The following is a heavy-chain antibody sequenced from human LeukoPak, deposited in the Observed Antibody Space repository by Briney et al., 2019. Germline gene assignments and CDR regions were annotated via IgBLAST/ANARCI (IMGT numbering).Heavy chain of an antibody. CDR1: GGSISSFY. CDR2: IYSNGGT. CDR3: ARHVSGIYGSRGDFDY. Sequence: SEPLSLTCSVSGGSISSFYWSWIRQPPGKGLEWIGYIYSNGGTNYNPSLKGRVTMSVDTSKNQFSLNLNSVTAADTAVYYCARHVSGIYGSRGDFDYWGQGTLVTVSS. J-gene: IGHJ4*02. D-gene: IGHD3-10*01. V-gene: IGHV4-59*08.